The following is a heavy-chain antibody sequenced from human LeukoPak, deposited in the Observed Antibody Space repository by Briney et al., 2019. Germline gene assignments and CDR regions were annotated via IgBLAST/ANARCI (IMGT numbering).Heavy chain of an antibody. V-gene: IGHV4-4*07. Sequence: SETLSLTCTVSGGSISSYYWSWIRQPAGKGLEWIGRIDTSGSTNYNPSLKSRVTMSVDTSKNQFSLKLSSVTAADTAVYYCARENGGKSSILFRPYYFDYWGQGTLVTVSS. CDR1: GGSISSYY. CDR2: IDTSGST. CDR3: ARENGGKSSILFRPYYFDY. D-gene: IGHD4-23*01. J-gene: IGHJ4*02.